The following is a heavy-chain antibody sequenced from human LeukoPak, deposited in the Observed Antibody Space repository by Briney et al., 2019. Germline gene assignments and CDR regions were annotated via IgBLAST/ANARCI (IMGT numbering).Heavy chain of an antibody. CDR2: LSGSGGST. D-gene: IGHD2-15*01. V-gene: IGHV3-23*01. Sequence: PGGSLRLSCAASGFTFSSYAMSWVRQAPGKGLEWVSALSGSGGSTYYADSVKGRFTISRDNSKNTLYMQMNSLRAEDTAVYYCAREDGYCSGGRCYSGYGLDVWGQGTTVTVSS. J-gene: IGHJ6*02. CDR3: AREDGYCSGGRCYSGYGLDV. CDR1: GFTFSSYA.